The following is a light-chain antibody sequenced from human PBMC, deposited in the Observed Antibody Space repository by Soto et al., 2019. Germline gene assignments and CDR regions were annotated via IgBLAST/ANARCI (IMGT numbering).Light chain of an antibody. CDR3: CSYADSSRIYV. CDR1: SSDVGSYNL. J-gene: IGLJ1*01. V-gene: IGLV2-23*01. Sequence: QSALTQPASVSGSPGQSITISCTGTSSDVGSYNLVSWYQQHPGKAPKLMIYEGSKRPSGISNRFSGSKSCNTASLTISGLQAEDEAEYYCCSYADSSRIYVFGSGTKLTVL. CDR2: EGS.